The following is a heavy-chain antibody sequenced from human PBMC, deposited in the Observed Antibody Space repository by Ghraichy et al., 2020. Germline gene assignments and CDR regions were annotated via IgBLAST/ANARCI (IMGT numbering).Heavy chain of an antibody. CDR2: ISSSSSYI. J-gene: IGHJ3*02. Sequence: GGSLRLSCAASGFTFSSYSMNWVRQAPGKGLEWVSSISSSSSYIYYADSVKGRFTISRDNAKNSLYLQMNSLRAEDTAVYYCARVTSLIPSGSWYGGHAFDIWGQWTMVTVSS. D-gene: IGHD6-13*01. CDR1: GFTFSSYS. CDR3: ARVTSLIPSGSWYGGHAFDI. V-gene: IGHV3-21*01.